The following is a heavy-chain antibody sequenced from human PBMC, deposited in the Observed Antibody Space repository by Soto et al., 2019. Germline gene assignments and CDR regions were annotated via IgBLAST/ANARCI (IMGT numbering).Heavy chain of an antibody. D-gene: IGHD3-9*01. CDR1: GFPFTDYG. CDR2: IWYDGSEK. V-gene: IGHV3-33*08. Sequence: QVQLVQSGGGMVQPGGSLRLSCAVTGFPFTDYGMHWVRQAPGKGLEWVAVIWYDGSEKYYADSVRGRFDISRDNSKNTVSLQMHGLRVEDTAVYYCARGGREFDGLFPGLDYWGQGNLVIVSS. J-gene: IGHJ4*02. CDR3: ARGGREFDGLFPGLDY.